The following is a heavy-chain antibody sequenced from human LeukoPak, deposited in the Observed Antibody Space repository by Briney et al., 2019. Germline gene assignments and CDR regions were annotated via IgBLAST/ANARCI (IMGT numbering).Heavy chain of an antibody. CDR2: IYYSGST. Sequence: SETLSLTCTVSGGSISSHYWSWIRQPPGKGLEWIGYIYYSGSTNYNPSLKSRVTISVDTPKNQFSLKLSSVTAADTAVYYCAGSATQCSSTSCYYYFDYWGQGTLVTVSS. V-gene: IGHV4-59*11. D-gene: IGHD2-2*01. J-gene: IGHJ4*02. CDR3: AGSATQCSSTSCYYYFDY. CDR1: GGSISSHY.